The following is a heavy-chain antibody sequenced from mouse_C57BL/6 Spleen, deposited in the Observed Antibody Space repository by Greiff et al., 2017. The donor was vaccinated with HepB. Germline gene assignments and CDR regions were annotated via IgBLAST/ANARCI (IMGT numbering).Heavy chain of an antibody. D-gene: IGHD4-1*02. V-gene: IGHV1-4*01. CDR3: AREASTGTGFAY. J-gene: IGHJ3*01. Sequence: VQLQQSGAELARPGASVKMSCKASGYTFTSYTMHWVKQRPGQGLEWIGYINPSSGYTKYNQKFKDKATLTADKSSSTAYMQLSSLPSEDAAVYYCAREASTGTGFAYWGQGTLVTVSA. CDR2: INPSSGYT. CDR1: GYTFTSYT.